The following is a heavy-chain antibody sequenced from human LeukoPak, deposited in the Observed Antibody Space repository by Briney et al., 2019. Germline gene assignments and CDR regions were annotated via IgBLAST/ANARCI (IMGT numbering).Heavy chain of an antibody. CDR1: GYTLTEFS. V-gene: IGHV1-24*01. J-gene: IGHJ3*02. Sequence: GASVKVSCKVSGYTLTEFSMHWVRQAPGKGLGWVGGFDPEDGETIYAQKFQGRVTMTEDTSTDTAYMELSSLRSEDTAVYYCATVYLAGIGSFDIWGQGTMVTVSS. D-gene: IGHD6-13*01. CDR2: FDPEDGET. CDR3: ATVYLAGIGSFDI.